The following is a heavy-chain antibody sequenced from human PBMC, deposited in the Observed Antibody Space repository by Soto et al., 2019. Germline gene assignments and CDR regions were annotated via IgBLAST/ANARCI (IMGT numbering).Heavy chain of an antibody. D-gene: IGHD3-22*01. J-gene: IGHJ4*02. V-gene: IGHV3-30-3*01. CDR3: ASFPSFPPDYYDSSGYVDY. Sequence: GGSLRLSCAASGFTFSSYAMHWVRQAPGKGLEWVAVISYDGSNKYYADSVKGRFTISRDNSKNTLYLQMNSLRAEDTAVYYCASFPSFPPDYYDSSGYVDYWGQGTLVTVSS. CDR1: GFTFSSYA. CDR2: ISYDGSNK.